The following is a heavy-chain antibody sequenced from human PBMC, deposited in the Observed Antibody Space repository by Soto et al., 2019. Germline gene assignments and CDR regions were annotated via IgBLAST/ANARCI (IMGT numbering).Heavy chain of an antibody. CDR2: INPGYPAGRST. CDR1: GYTLTTFF. D-gene: IGHD1-26*01. Sequence: QVQLVQSGADVKKPGASVKVSCKASGYTLTTFFMHWVRQAPGQGLEWMGVINPGYPAGRSTTYAQKGQGRVTMTTATSTSTVDMELRRLRSDDTYVYYCAREAIVAGATNGMDVWGQGTTVTVSS. J-gene: IGHJ6*02. V-gene: IGHV1-46*01. CDR3: AREAIVAGATNGMDV.